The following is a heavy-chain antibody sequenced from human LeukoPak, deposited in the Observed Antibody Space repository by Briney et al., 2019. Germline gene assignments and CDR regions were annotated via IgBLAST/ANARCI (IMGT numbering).Heavy chain of an antibody. CDR3: ARDSRVYYGSGRYMDV. CDR1: GGTFSSYA. J-gene: IGHJ6*03. V-gene: IGHV1-69*13. Sequence: SVNVSCKASGGTFSSYAISWVRQAPGQGLEWMGGIIPIFGTANYAQKFQGRVTITADESTSTAYMELSSLRSEDTAVYYCARDSRVYYGSGRYMDVWGKGTTVTISS. D-gene: IGHD3-10*01. CDR2: IIPIFGTA.